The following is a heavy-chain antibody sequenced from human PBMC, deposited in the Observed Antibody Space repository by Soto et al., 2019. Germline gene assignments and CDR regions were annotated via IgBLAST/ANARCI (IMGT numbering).Heavy chain of an antibody. CDR1: GFTFSNIW. J-gene: IGHJ4*02. V-gene: IGHV3-7*01. CDR3: AKGPR. CDR2: ISPDGGGI. Sequence: LVESGGGLVQPGGSLRLSCAASGFTFSNIWMSWVRRSPEKGPEWVASISPDGGGIYYVDSVKGRFTISRDNTRNSLYLQMNSLRAEDTAVYYCAKGPRWGQGTLVTVSS.